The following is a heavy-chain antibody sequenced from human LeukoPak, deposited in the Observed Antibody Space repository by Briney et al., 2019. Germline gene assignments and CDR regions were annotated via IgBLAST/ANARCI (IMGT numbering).Heavy chain of an antibody. V-gene: IGHV3-21*01. J-gene: IGHJ4*02. D-gene: IGHD5-18*01. CDR1: GFTFSSYS. Sequence: AGGSLRLSCAASGFTFSSYSMNWVRQAPGKGLEWVSSISSSSSYIYYADSVKGRFTISRDNAKNSLYLQMNSLRAEDTAVYYCARDMPPGGYNYWGQGTLVTVSS. CDR2: ISSSSSYI. CDR3: ARDMPPGGYNY.